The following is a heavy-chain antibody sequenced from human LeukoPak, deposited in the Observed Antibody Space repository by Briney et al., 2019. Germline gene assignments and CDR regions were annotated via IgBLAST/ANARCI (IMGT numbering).Heavy chain of an antibody. CDR3: ARDLYGSGRYQRDY. D-gene: IGHD3-10*01. V-gene: IGHV3-21*01. CDR2: FTSSSRSI. CDR1: GFTLSSYS. J-gene: IGHJ4*02. Sequence: PGGSLRLSCAASGFTLSSYSMTWVRQAPGKGLEWVSSFTSSSRSIYYADSVKGRFTISRDNAKKSLYLQMNSLRAEDTAVYYCARDLYGSGRYQRDYWGQGTLVTVSS.